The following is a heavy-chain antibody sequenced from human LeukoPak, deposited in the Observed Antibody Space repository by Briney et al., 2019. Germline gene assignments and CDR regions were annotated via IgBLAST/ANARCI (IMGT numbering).Heavy chain of an antibody. J-gene: IGHJ4*02. CDR1: GGSISTYY. CDR2: IYYSGST. Sequence: SETLSLTCSVSGGSISTYYWSWIRQPPGKGLEWIGYIYYSGSTNYNPSLKSRVTMSVDTSKNQFSLKLSSVTAADTAVYYCAMVATGTMADYWGQGTLLTVSS. CDR3: AMVATGTMADY. D-gene: IGHD1-1*01. V-gene: IGHV4-59*12.